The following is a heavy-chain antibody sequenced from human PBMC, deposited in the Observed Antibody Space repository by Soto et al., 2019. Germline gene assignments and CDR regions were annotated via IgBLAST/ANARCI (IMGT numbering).Heavy chain of an antibody. D-gene: IGHD3-22*01. V-gene: IGHV4-39*01. Sequence: QLQLQESGPGLVKPSETLALTCTVSGGSITNSGYYWGWVRQHPGKGLEWIGSIFYSGSTHYKPSLQSRVTISGDTSKNQSSLKLSSVTAADTAVYYCARTPDSSGYYFDYWGQGTLVTVSS. CDR3: ARTPDSSGYYFDY. CDR2: IFYSGST. CDR1: GGSITNSGYY. J-gene: IGHJ4*02.